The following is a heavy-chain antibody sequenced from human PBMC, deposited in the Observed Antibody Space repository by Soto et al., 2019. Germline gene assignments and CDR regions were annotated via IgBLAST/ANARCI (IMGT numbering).Heavy chain of an antibody. J-gene: IGHJ3*02. CDR1: GFSFSIYS. CDR3: AKDRGGSGAFDI. Sequence: EGQLVEFGGGLVKPGGSLRLSCAASGFSFSIYSYNWVRQALGKGLEWLSYISPAGSSIYYADSVKGRFTISRDSARDSVYLQMNSLRAEDTAVYYCAKDRGGSGAFDIWGQGTMVTVSS. CDR2: ISPAGSSI. V-gene: IGHV3-48*01. D-gene: IGHD3-10*01.